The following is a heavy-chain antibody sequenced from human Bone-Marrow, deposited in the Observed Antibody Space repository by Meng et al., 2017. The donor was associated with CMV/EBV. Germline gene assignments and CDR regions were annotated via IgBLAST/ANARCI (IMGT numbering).Heavy chain of an antibody. D-gene: IGHD6-19*01. CDR1: GGSISSYY. CDR3: ARLRSGWYGGLDY. Sequence: SETLSLTCTVSGGSISSYYWSWIRQPPGQGLEWIGYIYYSGSNNYNPSLKSRVTISVDTSKNQFSLKLSSVTAADTAVYYCARLRSGWYGGLDYWGQGTLVTVSS. CDR2: IYYSGSN. J-gene: IGHJ4*02. V-gene: IGHV4-59*01.